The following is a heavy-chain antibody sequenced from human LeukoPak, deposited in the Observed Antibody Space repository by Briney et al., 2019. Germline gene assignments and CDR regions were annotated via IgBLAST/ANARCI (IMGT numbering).Heavy chain of an antibody. Sequence: SVKVSCKASGGTFSSYAISWVRQAPGQGREWMGRIIPILGIANYAQKFQGRVTITADKSTSTAYMELSSLRSEDTAVYYCARGRVPAAMHYWGQGTLVTVSS. J-gene: IGHJ4*02. CDR3: ARGRVPAAMHY. D-gene: IGHD2-2*01. V-gene: IGHV1-69*04. CDR2: IIPILGIA. CDR1: GGTFSSYA.